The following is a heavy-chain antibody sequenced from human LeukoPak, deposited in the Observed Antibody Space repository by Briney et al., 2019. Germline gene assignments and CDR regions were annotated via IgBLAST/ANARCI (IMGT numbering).Heavy chain of an antibody. V-gene: IGHV3-23*01. J-gene: IGHJ6*02. CDR3: AKVPYSDYGSGRPTFMDV. CDR2: IYYSGGST. CDR1: GFTFSNYA. D-gene: IGHD3-10*01. Sequence: GGSLTLSCAASGFTFSNYAMSWVRQAPGKGLEWVSTIYYSGGSTYYADSVKGRFTISRDNSKNTLYMQMNSLRAEDTAIYYFAKVPYSDYGSGRPTFMDVWGQGTTVAVS.